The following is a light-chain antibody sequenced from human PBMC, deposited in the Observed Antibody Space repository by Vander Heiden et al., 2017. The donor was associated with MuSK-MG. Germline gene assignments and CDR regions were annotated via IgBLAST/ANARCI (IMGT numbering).Light chain of an antibody. Sequence: QSALTQPASVSGSPGQSITISCTGTSSDVGGYNFVSWYQQHPDKAPTLIIHDVNNRPSGVSSRFSGSKSGNTASLTISGLQTEDEAEYYCGSHSGSSTPYVFGTGTKVTVL. V-gene: IGLV2-14*03. CDR1: SSDVGGYNF. CDR3: GSHSGSSTPYV. CDR2: DVN. J-gene: IGLJ1*01.